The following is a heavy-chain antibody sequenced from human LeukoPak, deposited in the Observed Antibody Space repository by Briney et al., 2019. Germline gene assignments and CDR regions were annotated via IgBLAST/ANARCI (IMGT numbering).Heavy chain of an antibody. J-gene: IGHJ4*02. V-gene: IGHV3-21*01. CDR2: ISSSSTYI. Sequence: VKPGGSLRLSCVASGFTFRSYSMNCVRQAPGKWLEWVASISSSSTYIYYGDSLKGRFTISRDNAKNSLYLQLNSLRAEDTAVHYCARDMFYQDSRGYFNYFDWWGQGTLVTVSS. D-gene: IGHD3-22*01. CDR3: ARDMFYQDSRGYFNYFDW. CDR1: GFTFRSYS.